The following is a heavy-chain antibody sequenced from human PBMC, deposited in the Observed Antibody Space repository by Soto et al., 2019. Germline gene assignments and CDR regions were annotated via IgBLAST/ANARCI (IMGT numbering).Heavy chain of an antibody. Sequence: GGSLRLSCAASGFTFSSYWMSWVRQAPGKGLEWVANIKQDGSEKYYVDSVKGRFTISRDNAKNSLYLQMNSLRAEDTAVYYCARDLGYSYGYFDYWGQGTLVTVSS. V-gene: IGHV3-7*01. CDR2: IKQDGSEK. CDR3: ARDLGYSYGYFDY. J-gene: IGHJ4*02. D-gene: IGHD5-18*01. CDR1: GFTFSSYW.